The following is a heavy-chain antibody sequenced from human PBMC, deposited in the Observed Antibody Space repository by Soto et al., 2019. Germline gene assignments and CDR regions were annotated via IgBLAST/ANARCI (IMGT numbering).Heavy chain of an antibody. CDR3: ARSGGLDRDFNY. Sequence: QVQLVQSGAEVKKPGSSVKVSCKASGGTFSSDSFSWVRQAPGQGLEWMGGIIPMFDTPIYAQKFQDRVTITAAESTSTAYMQLSGVRSGDTAVYYCARSGGLDRDFNYWGQGSLVTVSS. CDR1: GGTFSSDS. CDR2: IIPMFDTP. J-gene: IGHJ4*02. V-gene: IGHV1-69*12. D-gene: IGHD2-15*01.